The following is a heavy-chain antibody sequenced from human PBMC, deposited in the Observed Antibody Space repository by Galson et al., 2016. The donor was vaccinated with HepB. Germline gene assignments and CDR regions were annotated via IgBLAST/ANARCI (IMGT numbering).Heavy chain of an antibody. CDR1: GLMFSAST. CDR3: VRGGSGGYYYGLNV. CDR2: IKANNYAT. Sequence: SLRLSCAASGLMFSASTMHWVRQASGKGLEWVGRIKANNYATAYAASVKGRFIISRDDSKNTAHLQMNSLKSEDTAVYYCVRGGSGGYYYGLNVWGQGTTVIVSS. D-gene: IGHD3-10*01. V-gene: IGHV3-73*01. J-gene: IGHJ6*02.